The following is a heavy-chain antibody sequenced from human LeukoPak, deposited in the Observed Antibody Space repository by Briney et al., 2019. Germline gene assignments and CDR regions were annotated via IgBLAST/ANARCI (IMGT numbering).Heavy chain of an antibody. D-gene: IGHD6-6*01. Sequence: GSLRLSCAASGFTFSSYWMNWVRQAPGKGLEWIGTIYYSGSTYYNPSLKSRVTISVDRSKNQFSLKLSSVTAADTAVYYCARDSSSPFDYWGQGTLVTVSS. J-gene: IGHJ4*02. CDR1: GFTFSSYW. CDR3: ARDSSSPFDY. CDR2: IYYSGST. V-gene: IGHV4-4*02.